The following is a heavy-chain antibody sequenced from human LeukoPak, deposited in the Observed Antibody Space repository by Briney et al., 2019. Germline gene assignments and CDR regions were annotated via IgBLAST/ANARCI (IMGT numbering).Heavy chain of an antibody. J-gene: IGHJ4*02. Sequence: GGCLRLSCAASGFTFSNAWMNWVRQAPGKGLEWVGRVQSKADGGTAEYAAPVKGRFTISRDDSENTLYLQMNSLKTEDTAVYYCTMLALREVNRYWGQGTLVTVPS. CDR3: TMLALREVNRY. D-gene: IGHD3-10*01. CDR2: VQSKADGGTA. V-gene: IGHV3-15*01. CDR1: GFTFSNAW.